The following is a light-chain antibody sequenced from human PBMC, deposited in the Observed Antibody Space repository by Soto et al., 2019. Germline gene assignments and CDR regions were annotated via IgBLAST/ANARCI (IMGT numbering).Light chain of an antibody. CDR1: QSVSSY. V-gene: IGKV3-11*01. CDR2: DVS. CDR3: QQRSNWPPWT. Sequence: EIVLTQSPATLSLSPGESATLSCRASQSVSSYLAWYQQKPGQAPRLLIYDVSNRATGIPARFSGSGSGTDFTLTISSLEPEDFAVYYCQQRSNWPPWTFGQGTKVEIK. J-gene: IGKJ1*01.